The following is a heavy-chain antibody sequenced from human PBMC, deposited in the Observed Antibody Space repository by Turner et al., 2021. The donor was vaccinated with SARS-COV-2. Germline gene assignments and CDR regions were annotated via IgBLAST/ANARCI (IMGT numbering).Heavy chain of an antibody. V-gene: IGHV4-4*07. Sequence: QVQLQESGPGLVKPSETLSLTCTVSGGSISSYSWSWFRQPAGKGLEWIGRLYNSGSTHYNPSLKSRVTMSVDTSKNQFSLKLSSVTAADTAVYYCARESWGAAAGQAGGGDYYGMDVWGQGTTVTVSS. CDR1: GGSISSYS. CDR2: LYNSGST. D-gene: IGHD6-13*01. J-gene: IGHJ6*02. CDR3: ARESWGAAAGQAGGGDYYGMDV.